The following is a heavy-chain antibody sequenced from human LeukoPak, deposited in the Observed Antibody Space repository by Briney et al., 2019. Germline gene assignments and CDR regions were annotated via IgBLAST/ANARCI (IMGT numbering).Heavy chain of an antibody. J-gene: IGHJ4*02. CDR3: AKDIRVRPVYYFDY. D-gene: IGHD3-10*01. Sequence: QPGGSLRLSCAASGFTFSSYAMSWVRQAPGKGLEWVSGISWNSGSIGYADSVKGRFTISRDNAKNSLYLQMNSLRAEDTALYYCAKDIRVRPVYYFDYWGQGTLVTVSS. CDR1: GFTFSSYA. V-gene: IGHV3-9*01. CDR2: ISWNSGSI.